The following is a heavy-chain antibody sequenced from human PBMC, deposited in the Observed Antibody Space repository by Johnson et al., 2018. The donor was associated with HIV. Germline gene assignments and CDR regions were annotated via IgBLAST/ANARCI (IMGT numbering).Heavy chain of an antibody. CDR2: TAHAESIQ. CDR3: ARSQIDAFDI. CDR1: GFTFDEYG. V-gene: IGHV3-30*03. Sequence: QVPLVESGGGVVRPGGSLRLSCEASGFTFDEYGMGWVRQAPGQGLEWVAFTAHAESIQHYAASVKGRFTMSRDNSKSTLNLQMNSLRAEDTAIYYCARSQIDAFDIWGQGTMVTVSS. J-gene: IGHJ3*02.